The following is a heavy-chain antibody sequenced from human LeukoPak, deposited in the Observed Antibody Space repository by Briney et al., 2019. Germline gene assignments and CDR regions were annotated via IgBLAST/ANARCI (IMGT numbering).Heavy chain of an antibody. CDR1: GGSISSYY. Sequence: SETLSLTCTVSGGSISSYYWSWIRQPPGKGLEWIGYIYYSGSTNYNPFLKSRVTISVGTSKNQFSLKLNSVTAADTAVYYCARDYGGNSNYYYYGMDVWGQGTTVTVSS. CDR3: ARDYGGNSNYYYYGMDV. CDR2: IYYSGST. J-gene: IGHJ6*02. D-gene: IGHD4-23*01. V-gene: IGHV4-59*01.